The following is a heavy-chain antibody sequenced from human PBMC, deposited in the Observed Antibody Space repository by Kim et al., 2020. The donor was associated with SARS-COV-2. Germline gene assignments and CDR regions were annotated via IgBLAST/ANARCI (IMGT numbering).Heavy chain of an antibody. D-gene: IGHD6-13*01. CDR3: ARGYSSSWYSAQVYYYYGMDV. CDR2: TYYRSKWYN. V-gene: IGHV6-1*01. J-gene: IGHJ6*02. CDR1: GDSVSSNSAA. Sequence: SQTLSLTCAISGDSVSSNSAAWNWIRQSPSRGLEWLGRTYYRSKWYNAYAVSVKSRITINPDTSKNQFSLQLNSVTPEDTAVYYCARGYSSSWYSAQVYYYYGMDVCGQGTTVTVSS.